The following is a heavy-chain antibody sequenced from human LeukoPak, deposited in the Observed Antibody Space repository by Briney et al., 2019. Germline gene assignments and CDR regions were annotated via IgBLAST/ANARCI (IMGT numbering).Heavy chain of an antibody. V-gene: IGHV3-66*02. CDR3: ARGSSGYYNYFDY. J-gene: IGHJ4*02. D-gene: IGHD3-22*01. CDR2: IYSGGST. CDR1: GFTVSSNY. Sequence: PGGSLRLSCAASGFTVSSNYMSWVRQAPGKGLEWVSVIYSGGSTYYADSVKGRFTISRDNSKNTLYLQMNSLRAEDTAVCYCARGSSGYYNYFDYWGQGTLVTVSS.